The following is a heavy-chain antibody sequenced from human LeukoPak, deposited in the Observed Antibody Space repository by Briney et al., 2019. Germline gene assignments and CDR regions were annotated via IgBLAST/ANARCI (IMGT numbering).Heavy chain of an antibody. CDR3: AKGPWAYCGGDCYYFDY. CDR1: GFTFSSYG. V-gene: IGHV3-30*02. Sequence: GGSLRLSCAASGFTFSSYGMHWVRQAPGKGLEWVAFIRYDGSNKYYADSVKGRFTISRDNSKNTLYLQMNSLRAEDTAVYYCAKGPWAYCGGDCYYFDYWGRGTLVTVSS. CDR2: IRYDGSNK. D-gene: IGHD2-21*02. J-gene: IGHJ4*02.